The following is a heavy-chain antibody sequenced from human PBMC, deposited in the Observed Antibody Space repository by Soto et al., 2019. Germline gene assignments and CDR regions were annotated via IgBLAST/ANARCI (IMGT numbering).Heavy chain of an antibody. CDR2: IGVTAGST. CDR3: AKVMYTWNDVAAFDS. Sequence: AHLSESGGGLQQPGGSLKLSCEASRFTFSTFAMSWVRQAPGKGLEWISTIGVTAGSTYYTDSVRGRFTISRDNSKNTLYLEMNSLRAEDTALYYCAKVMYTWNDVAAFDSWGQGTLVAVSS. V-gene: IGHV3-23*01. D-gene: IGHD1-1*01. CDR1: RFTFSTFA. J-gene: IGHJ4*02.